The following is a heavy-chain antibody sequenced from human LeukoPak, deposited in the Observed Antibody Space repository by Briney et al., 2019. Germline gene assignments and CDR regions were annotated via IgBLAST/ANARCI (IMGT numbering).Heavy chain of an antibody. Sequence: PSETLSLTFTVSGGSISSYYWSWIRQPAGKGLEWIGRIYTSGSTNYNPSLKSRVTISVDTSKNQFSLKLSSVTAADTAMYYCARELGELPYYYYYMDVWGKGTTVTVSS. J-gene: IGHJ6*03. D-gene: IGHD1-26*01. CDR1: GGSISSYY. CDR3: ARELGELPYYYYYMDV. CDR2: IYTSGST. V-gene: IGHV4-4*07.